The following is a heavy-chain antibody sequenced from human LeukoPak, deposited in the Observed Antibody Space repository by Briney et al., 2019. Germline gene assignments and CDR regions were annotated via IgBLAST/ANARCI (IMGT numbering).Heavy chain of an antibody. Sequence: ASVKVSCKASGYTFTGYYMHWVRQAPGQGLEWMGWINPNSGGTNYAQKFQGWVTMTRDTSISTVYMELSRLRSDDTAVYYCARVNLGATDAFDIWGQGTMVTVSS. CDR1: GYTFTGYY. V-gene: IGHV1-2*04. CDR3: ARVNLGATDAFDI. J-gene: IGHJ3*02. CDR2: INPNSGGT. D-gene: IGHD1-26*01.